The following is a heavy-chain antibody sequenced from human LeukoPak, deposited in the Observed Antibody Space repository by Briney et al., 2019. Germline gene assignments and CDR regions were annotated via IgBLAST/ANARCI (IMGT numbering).Heavy chain of an antibody. J-gene: IGHJ5*02. D-gene: IGHD3-22*01. CDR1: GGSISSSSYS. CDR2: IYYSGST. CDR3: ARLYYDSSGYYYAGVPPNNWFDP. Sequence: SETLSLTCTVSGGSISSSSYSWGWIRQPPGKGLEWIGSIYYSGSTYYNPSLKSRVTISVDTSKNQFSLKLSSVTAADTAVYYCARLYYDSSGYYYAGVPPNNWFDPWGQGTLVTVSS. V-gene: IGHV4-39*01.